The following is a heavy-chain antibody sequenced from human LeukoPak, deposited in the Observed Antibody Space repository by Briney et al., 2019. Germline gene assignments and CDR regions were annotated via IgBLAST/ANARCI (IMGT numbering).Heavy chain of an antibody. D-gene: IGHD6-13*01. CDR2: INPDNGDT. CDR3: ARDPGSSWYTFDY. CDR1: GYTFTRNA. J-gene: IGHJ4*02. V-gene: IGHV1-3*01. Sequence: ASVKLSCKASGYTFTRNAMHWVRQAPAQRLEWMGWINPDNGDTKYSQKFQDRVTITRDTSATTVYMELSSLRSEDTTVYCCARDPGSSWYTFDYWGQGTLVTVSS.